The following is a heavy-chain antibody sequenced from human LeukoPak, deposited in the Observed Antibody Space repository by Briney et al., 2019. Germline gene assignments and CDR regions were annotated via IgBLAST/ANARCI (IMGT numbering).Heavy chain of an antibody. CDR1: GGSFSGYY. CDR2: INHSGST. J-gene: IGHJ6*02. CDR3: AREPTSSWSDFYTDYYGMDV. Sequence: PSETLSLTCAVYGGSFSGYYWSWIRQPPGKGLEWIGEINHSGSTNYNPSLKSRVTISVDTSKNQFSLKLSSVTAADTAVYYCAREPTSSWSDFYTDYYGMDVWGQGTTVTVS. V-gene: IGHV4-34*01. D-gene: IGHD3-3*01.